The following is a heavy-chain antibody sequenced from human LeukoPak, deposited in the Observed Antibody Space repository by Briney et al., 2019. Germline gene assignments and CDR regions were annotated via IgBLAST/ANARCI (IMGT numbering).Heavy chain of an antibody. CDR3: AKSSYYDSSGFYRENYFDY. Sequence: GGSLRLSCAASGFTFSSYAMSWVRQAPGKRLEWVSTITGSGGSTYYAASVKGRFTISRDNSKNTLYLQMNSLRAEDTAVYYCAKSSYYDSSGFYRENYFDYWGQGTLVTVSS. D-gene: IGHD3-22*01. CDR1: GFTFSSYA. J-gene: IGHJ4*02. V-gene: IGHV3-23*01. CDR2: ITGSGGST.